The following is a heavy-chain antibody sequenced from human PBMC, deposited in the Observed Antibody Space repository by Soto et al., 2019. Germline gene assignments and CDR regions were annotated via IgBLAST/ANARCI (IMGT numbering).Heavy chain of an antibody. V-gene: IGHV3-30-3*01. CDR3: ARPISPSWFDP. Sequence: QVQLVESGGGVVQPGRSLRLSCAASGFTFSSYAMHWVRQAPGKGLEWVAVISYDGSNKYYADSVKGRFTISRDNSKNTLYLQMNSLRAEDTAVYYCARPISPSWFDPWGQGTLVTVSS. CDR1: GFTFSSYA. CDR2: ISYDGSNK. J-gene: IGHJ5*02.